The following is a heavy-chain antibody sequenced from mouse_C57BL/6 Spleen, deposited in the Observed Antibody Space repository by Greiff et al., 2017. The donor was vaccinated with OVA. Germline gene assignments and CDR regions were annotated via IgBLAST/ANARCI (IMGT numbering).Heavy chain of an antibody. CDR2: ISYDGSN. J-gene: IGHJ2*01. D-gene: IGHD1-1*01. Sequence: EVKLMESGPGLVKPSQSLSLTCSVTGYSITSGYYWNWIRQFPGNKLEWMGYISYDGSNNYNPSLKNRISITRDTSKNQFFLKLNSVTTEDTATYYCARERGDYYGSGYYFDYWGQGTTLTVSS. CDR3: ARERGDYYGSGYYFDY. V-gene: IGHV3-6*01. CDR1: GYSITSGYY.